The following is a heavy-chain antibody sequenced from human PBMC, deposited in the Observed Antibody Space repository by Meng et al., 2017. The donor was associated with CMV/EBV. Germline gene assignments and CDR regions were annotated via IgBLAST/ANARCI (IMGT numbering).Heavy chain of an antibody. Sequence: SGPTLVTPTQTLTLTCAFSGFSLTTSGVRVRWIRQPPGQALEWLARIDWDDDKFYSTSLKTRLTISKDTSKSQVVLTMTNMDPVDTATYYCARTNPSSSTYYFDYWGQGTLVTVSS. CDR3: ARTNPSSSTYYFDY. CDR2: IDWDDDK. CDR1: GFSLTTSGVR. J-gene: IGHJ4*02. V-gene: IGHV2-70D*14. D-gene: IGHD2-2*01.